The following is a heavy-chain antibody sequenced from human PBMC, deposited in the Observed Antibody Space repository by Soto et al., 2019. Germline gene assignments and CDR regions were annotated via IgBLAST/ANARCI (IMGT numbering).Heavy chain of an antibody. V-gene: IGHV3-64D*06. CDR2: ISNNGGST. CDR3: VKDFLRSSSSYGMDV. D-gene: IGHD2-2*01. Sequence: PXVCLRLSCSASGFTFSNYSMHWVRQAPGKGLEYVSAISNNGGSTYYADSVKGRFTISRDNSKNTLYLQMSSLRAEDTAVYHCVKDFLRSSSSYGMDVWGQGTTVTVSS. J-gene: IGHJ6*02. CDR1: GFTFSNYS.